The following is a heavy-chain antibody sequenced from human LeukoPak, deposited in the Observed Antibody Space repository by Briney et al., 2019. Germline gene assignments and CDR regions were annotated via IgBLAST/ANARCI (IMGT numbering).Heavy chain of an antibody. Sequence: SETLSLTCTVSGGSISSGGYYWSWIRQHPGKGLEWIGYIYYSGSTYYNPSLKSRVTISVDTSKNQFSLKLSSVTAADTAVYYCARGALHWFDPWGQGTLVTVSS. CDR1: GGSISSGGYY. J-gene: IGHJ5*02. V-gene: IGHV4-31*03. CDR3: ARGALHWFDP. CDR2: IYYSGST.